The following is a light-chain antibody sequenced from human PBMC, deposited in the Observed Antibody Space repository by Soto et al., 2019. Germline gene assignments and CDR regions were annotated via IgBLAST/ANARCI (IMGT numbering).Light chain of an antibody. Sequence: EIVMTQSPATLSVSPGERATLSCRASQSVSSNLAWYQQKPGQAPRLLIYGASTRATGIPARFSVSGSGTEFNPTISSLQSEDFAVYYCQQYNNWPLAFGGGTKVEIK. CDR2: GAS. V-gene: IGKV3-15*01. J-gene: IGKJ4*01. CDR3: QQYNNWPLA. CDR1: QSVSSN.